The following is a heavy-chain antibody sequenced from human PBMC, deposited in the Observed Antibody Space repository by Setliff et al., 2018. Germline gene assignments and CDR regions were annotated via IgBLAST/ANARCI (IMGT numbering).Heavy chain of an antibody. D-gene: IGHD3-9*01. CDR3: ARDGPAVLRYFDWLLYYFDY. Sequence: PSETLSLTCTVSGDSISSGDDFWSWIRQPPGKGLEWIGSIYYTTNGHYNPSLKSRVTMSVDTSKNHFSLKLSSVTAADTAVYYCARDGPAVLRYFDWLLYYFDYWGQGTLVTVSS. J-gene: IGHJ4*02. CDR2: IYYTTNG. CDR1: GDSISSGDDF. V-gene: IGHV4-30-4*08.